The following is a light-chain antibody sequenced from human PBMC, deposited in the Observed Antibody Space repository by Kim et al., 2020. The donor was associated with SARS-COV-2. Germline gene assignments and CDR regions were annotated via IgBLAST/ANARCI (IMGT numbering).Light chain of an antibody. V-gene: IGLV3-19*01. Sequence: SSELTQDPAVSVALGQTVKITCQGDSLRNSYASWYQQKPGQAPQLVLYEKDNRPAGVPDRFSGSSSGNTASLTITGVQAEDEADYYCHSRICSAKVYVFG. J-gene: IGLJ6*01. CDR3: HSRICSAKVYV. CDR1: SLRNSY. CDR2: EKD.